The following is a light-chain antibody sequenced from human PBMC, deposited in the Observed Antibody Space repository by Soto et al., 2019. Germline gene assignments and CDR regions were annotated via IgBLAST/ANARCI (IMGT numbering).Light chain of an antibody. V-gene: IGKV3-15*01. CDR1: QSVGSD. Sequence: EIVMTQSPATLSVSPGERATLSCRASQSVGSDLAWYQQKPGQAPRLLIFGASTRAIGIPARFSGSGSGTDFTLTISSLQSEDFAVYYCQQRNYWPITFGQGTRLEIK. CDR2: GAS. CDR3: QQRNYWPIT. J-gene: IGKJ5*01.